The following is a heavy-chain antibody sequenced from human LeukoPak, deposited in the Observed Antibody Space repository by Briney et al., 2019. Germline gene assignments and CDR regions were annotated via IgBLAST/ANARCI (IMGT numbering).Heavy chain of an antibody. CDR2: MNPNSGNT. CDR1: GYTFTSYD. V-gene: IGHV1-8*01. J-gene: IGHJ6*02. Sequence: ASVKVSCKASGYTFTSYDINWVRQATGQGLEWMGWMNPNSGNTGYAQKFQGRVTITADESTSTAYMELSSLRSDDTAVYYCARGAVAGTVDYYYGMDVWGQGTTVTVSS. D-gene: IGHD6-19*01. CDR3: ARGAVAGTVDYYYGMDV.